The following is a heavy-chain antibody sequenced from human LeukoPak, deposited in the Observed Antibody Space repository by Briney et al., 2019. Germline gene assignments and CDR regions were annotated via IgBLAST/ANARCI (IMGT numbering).Heavy chain of an antibody. V-gene: IGHV3-23*01. D-gene: IGHD1-26*01. J-gene: IGHJ4*02. CDR3: AKADYSGGYYFDY. CDR1: GFTFSSYG. CDR2: FSASGGTT. Sequence: PGGSLRLSCAASGFTFSSYGMNWVRQAPGKGLEWVASFSASGGTTYYADSVKGRFTISRDNSKNTLNVQMNSLRAEDTAVYYCAKADYSGGYYFDYWGQGTLVTVSS.